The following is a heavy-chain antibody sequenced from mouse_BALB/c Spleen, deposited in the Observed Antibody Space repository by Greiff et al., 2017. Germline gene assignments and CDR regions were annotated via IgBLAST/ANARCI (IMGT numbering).Heavy chain of an antibody. CDR2: ISCYNGAT. Sequence: LVKTGASVKISCKASGYSFTGYYMHWVKQSHGKSLEWIGYISCYNGATSYNQKFKGKATFTVDTSSSTAYMQFNSLTSEDSAVYYCVWGTTATYWGQGTLVTVSA. J-gene: IGHJ3*01. CDR3: VWGTTATY. V-gene: IGHV1S34*01. D-gene: IGHD1-2*01. CDR1: GYSFTGYY.